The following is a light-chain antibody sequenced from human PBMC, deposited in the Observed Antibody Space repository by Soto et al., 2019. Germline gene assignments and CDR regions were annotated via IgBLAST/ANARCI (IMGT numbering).Light chain of an antibody. V-gene: IGKV1-39*01. CDR3: QQSYTSPPT. CDR2: AAS. J-gene: IGKJ4*01. Sequence: DIQMTQSPSSLPASVGDRVNITCRTTQRIDNYLNWYQQKPGKAPNLLIFAASSLQSGVPSRFSGSGSGTDFALTISSLQPEDFATYYSQQSYTSPPTFGGGTKVEMK. CDR1: QRIDNY.